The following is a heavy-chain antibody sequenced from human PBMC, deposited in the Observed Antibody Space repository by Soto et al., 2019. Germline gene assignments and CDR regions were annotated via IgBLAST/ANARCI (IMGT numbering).Heavy chain of an antibody. J-gene: IGHJ4*02. Sequence: QVQLVQSGAEVKKPGSSVKVSCKTSGDILSGYSISWVRQAPGQGLEWMGGIIPIFGTTNYAQRFHGRVTITADKSTSPVYMELYRLKSEDTAVYYRARDLGSGYDPGDYWGQGTLVTVSS. CDR3: ARDLGSGYDPGDY. CDR2: IIPIFGTT. V-gene: IGHV1-69*14. CDR1: GDILSGYS. D-gene: IGHD5-12*01.